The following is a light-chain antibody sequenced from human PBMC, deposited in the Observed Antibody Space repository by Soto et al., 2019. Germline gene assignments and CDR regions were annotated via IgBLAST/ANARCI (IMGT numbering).Light chain of an antibody. CDR3: QQYGGSPT. CDR1: QSVSSSY. CDR2: GAS. J-gene: IGKJ4*01. V-gene: IGKV3-20*01. Sequence: EIVLTQSPGTLSLSPGERATLSCRASQSVSSSYLAWYQQKPGQAPRLLIYGASSRATGIPDRFRGSDSGTDFALTISRLEPEDCAVYYCQQYGGSPTFGGGTKVEIK.